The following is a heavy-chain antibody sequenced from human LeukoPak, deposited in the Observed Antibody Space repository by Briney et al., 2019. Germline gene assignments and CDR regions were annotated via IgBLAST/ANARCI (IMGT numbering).Heavy chain of an antibody. D-gene: IGHD2-15*01. CDR3: ARLGAASTFDH. Sequence: PSETPSLTCTVSGGSISGYYWTWIRQPAGKGLEWIGHIYTRGNTNYSPSLKSRVTMSVDTSKNQFSLKVSSVTAADTAVYYCARLGAASTFDHWGQGTLVTVSS. CDR1: GGSISGYY. J-gene: IGHJ4*02. V-gene: IGHV4-4*07. CDR2: IYTRGNT.